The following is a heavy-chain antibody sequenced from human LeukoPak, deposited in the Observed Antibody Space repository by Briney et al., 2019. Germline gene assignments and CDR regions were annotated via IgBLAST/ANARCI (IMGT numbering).Heavy chain of an antibody. Sequence: ASVKVSCKASGYTFTGYYMHWVRQAPGQGLEWMGWINPNSGGTNYAQKFQGRVTMTRDTSISTAYMELSRLRSDDTAVYYCARGSSGWTGYYYYMDVWGKGTTVTVSS. CDR1: GYTFTGYY. J-gene: IGHJ6*03. CDR2: INPNSGGT. CDR3: ARGSSGWTGYYYYMDV. D-gene: IGHD6-19*01. V-gene: IGHV1-2*02.